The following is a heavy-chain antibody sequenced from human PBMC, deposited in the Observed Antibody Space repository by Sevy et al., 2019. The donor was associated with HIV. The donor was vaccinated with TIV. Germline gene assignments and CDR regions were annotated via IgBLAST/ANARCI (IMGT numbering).Heavy chain of an antibody. CDR3: TRWSGGQSIFDH. CDR1: GFTFGDYS. D-gene: IGHD1-26*01. V-gene: IGHV3-49*04. CDR2: IKSKVLGGTT. J-gene: IGHJ4*02. Sequence: GGSLRLSCTASGFTFGDYSMSWVRQAPGKGLEWVAFIKSKVLGGTTESAASVKGRFTISRDDSKSIAYLQVNNLKTEDTAVYYCTRWSGGQSIFDHWGQGTLVTVSS.